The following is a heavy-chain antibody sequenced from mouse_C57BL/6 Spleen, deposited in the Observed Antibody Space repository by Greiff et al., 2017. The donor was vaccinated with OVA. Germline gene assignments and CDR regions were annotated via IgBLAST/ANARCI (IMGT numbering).Heavy chain of an antibody. Sequence: EVKLVESGGGLVKPGGSLKLSCAASGFTFSSYTMSWVRQTPEKRLEWVATISGGGGNTYYPDSVKGRFTISRDNAKNTLYLQMSSLRSEDTALYYCARPPLYYGSSYPAWFAYWGQGTLVTVSA. CDR3: ARPPLYYGSSYPAWFAY. D-gene: IGHD1-1*01. CDR1: GFTFSSYT. CDR2: ISGGGGNT. J-gene: IGHJ3*01. V-gene: IGHV5-9*01.